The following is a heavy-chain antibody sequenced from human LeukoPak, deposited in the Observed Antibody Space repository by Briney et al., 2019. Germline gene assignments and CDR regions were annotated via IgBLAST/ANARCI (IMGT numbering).Heavy chain of an antibody. D-gene: IGHD3-9*01. CDR1: GYTFNSYY. V-gene: IGHV1-46*02. J-gene: IGHJ4*02. CDR2: INPSGGTT. CDR3: ARRGYDILTGYYSNFDY. Sequence: GASVKVSCKASGYTFNSYYIHWVRQAPGQGLEWMGIINPSGGTTSYAQKFQGRVTITRDTSASTVYMELSSLRSEDTAVYYCARRGYDILTGYYSNFDYWGQGTLVTVSS.